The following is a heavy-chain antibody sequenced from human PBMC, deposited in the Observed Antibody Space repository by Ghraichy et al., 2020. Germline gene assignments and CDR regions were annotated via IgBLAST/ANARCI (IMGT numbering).Heavy chain of an antibody. D-gene: IGHD6-13*01. CDR2: ISGSGDST. CDR3: ANGRGSSWV. J-gene: IGHJ4*02. CDR1: GFTFSSYA. V-gene: IGHV3-23*01. Sequence: GESLNISCAASGFTFSSYAMSWVRQAPGKGLEWVSAISGSGDSTYYADSVKGRFTISRDNSKNTLYLQMNSLRAGDTAVYYCANGRGSSWVWGQGTLVTVSS.